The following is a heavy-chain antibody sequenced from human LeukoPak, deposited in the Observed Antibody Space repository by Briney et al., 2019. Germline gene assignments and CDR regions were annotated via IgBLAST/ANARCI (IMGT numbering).Heavy chain of an antibody. CDR3: AKDNYGDYGSTDY. CDR2: ISSSSSYI. V-gene: IGHV3-21*04. D-gene: IGHD4-17*01. Sequence: GGSLRLSCAASGFTFSSYSMNWVRQAPGKGLEWVSSISSSSSYIYYADSVKGRFTISRDNSKNTLYLEMNSLRAEDTAVYYCAKDNYGDYGSTDYWGQGTLVTVSS. CDR1: GFTFSSYS. J-gene: IGHJ4*02.